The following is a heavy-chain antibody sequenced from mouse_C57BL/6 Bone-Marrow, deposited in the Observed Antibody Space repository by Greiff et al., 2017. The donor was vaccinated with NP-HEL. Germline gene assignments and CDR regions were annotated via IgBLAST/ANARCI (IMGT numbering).Heavy chain of an antibody. D-gene: IGHD1-1*01. CDR2: INPSTGGT. CDR1: GYSFTGYY. J-gene: IGHJ4*01. CDR3: ARDGSREPYYAMDY. V-gene: IGHV1-42*01. Sequence: VQLQQSGPELVKPGASVTISCKASGYSFTGYYMNWVKQSPEKSLEWIGEINPSTGGTTYNQKFKAKATLTVDKSSSTAYMQLKSLTAEDSAVYYCARDGSREPYYAMDYWGQGTSVTVSS.